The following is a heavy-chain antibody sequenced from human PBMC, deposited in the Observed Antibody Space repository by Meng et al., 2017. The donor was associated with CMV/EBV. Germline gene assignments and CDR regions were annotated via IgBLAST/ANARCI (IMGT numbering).Heavy chain of an antibody. CDR2: ISAYNGNT. D-gene: IGHD3-3*01. CDR1: GYTFTSYG. J-gene: IGHJ4*01. V-gene: IGHV1-18*01. CDR3: ARAMDFWSGYYNLGH. Sequence: QVQLVQSVAEVKKLGASVNVSCESSGYTFTSYGISWVRQAPGQGLEWMGWISAYNGNTNYAQKLQGRVTMTTDTSTSTAYMELRSLRSDDTAVYYCARAMDFWSGYYNLGHWGHGPLVTVSS.